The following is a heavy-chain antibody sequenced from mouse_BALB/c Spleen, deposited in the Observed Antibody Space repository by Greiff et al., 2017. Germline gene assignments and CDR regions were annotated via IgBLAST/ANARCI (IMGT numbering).Heavy chain of an antibody. CDR1: GFTFSSFG. D-gene: IGHD1-3*01. V-gene: IGHV5-17*02. Sequence: DVQLVESGGGLVQPGGSRKLSCEASGFTFSSFGMHWVRQAPEKGLEWVAYISSGSSTNYYADTVKGRFTISRDNPKNTLFLQMTSLRSEDTAMYYGARKGKSPYAMDYWGQGTSVTVSS. CDR3: ARKGKSPYAMDY. CDR2: ISSGSSTN. J-gene: IGHJ4*01.